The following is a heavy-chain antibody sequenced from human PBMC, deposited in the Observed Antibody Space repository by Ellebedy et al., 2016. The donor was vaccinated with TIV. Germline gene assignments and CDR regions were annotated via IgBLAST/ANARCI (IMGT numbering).Heavy chain of an antibody. Sequence: GESLKISXKGSGYSFTSYWIAWVRQMPGKGLEWMGIIYPGDSDTRYSPSFQGQVTISADKSISTAYLQWSSLKASDTAMYYCARHSQTYDFWSGYYSYYYYYMDVWGKGTTVTVSS. CDR1: GYSFTSYW. J-gene: IGHJ6*03. D-gene: IGHD3-3*01. CDR3: ARHSQTYDFWSGYYSYYYYYMDV. V-gene: IGHV5-51*01. CDR2: IYPGDSDT.